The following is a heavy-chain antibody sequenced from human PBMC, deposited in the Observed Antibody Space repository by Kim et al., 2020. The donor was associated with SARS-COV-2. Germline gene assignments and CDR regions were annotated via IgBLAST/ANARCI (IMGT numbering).Heavy chain of an antibody. CDR3: AKGSGYYTYYLDY. D-gene: IGHD3-3*01. V-gene: IGHV3-23*01. Sequence: YEDSVKGRLPSPRNNSKNTLYLQMNGLSAEDTAVYYCAKGSGYYTYYLDYWGEGTLVTVSS. J-gene: IGHJ4*02.